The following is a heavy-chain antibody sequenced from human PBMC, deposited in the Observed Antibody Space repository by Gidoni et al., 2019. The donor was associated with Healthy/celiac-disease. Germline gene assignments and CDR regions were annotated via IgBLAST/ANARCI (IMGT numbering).Heavy chain of an antibody. CDR2: ISGSGGSR. J-gene: IGHJ3*02. D-gene: IGHD3-22*01. Sequence: EVQLLESGGGLVQPGGSLRLSCSAFGFHFRSYSMRWVRLAAGKGREWVSAISGSGGSRYYADSVNVLFTISIDNAKTPLYLQMNSLRAEDTAVYYCAKAQESYYYDSSGYLGDAFDIWGQGTMVTVSS. CDR1: GFHFRSYS. V-gene: IGHV3-23*01. CDR3: AKAQESYYYDSSGYLGDAFDI.